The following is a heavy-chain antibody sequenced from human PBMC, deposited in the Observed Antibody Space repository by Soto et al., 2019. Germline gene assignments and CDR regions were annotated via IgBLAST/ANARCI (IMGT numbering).Heavy chain of an antibody. CDR1: GGTFSSYA. Sequence: QVQLVQSGAEVKKPGSSVKVSCKASGGTFSSYAISWVRQAPGQGLEWMGGIIPIFGTANYAQKFQGRVTITADESTSTAYMELSSLRSEDTAVYYCARAAGRDTAMVYGDAFDIWGQGTMVTVSS. V-gene: IGHV1-69*12. CDR3: ARAAGRDTAMVYGDAFDI. J-gene: IGHJ3*02. CDR2: IIPIFGTA. D-gene: IGHD5-18*01.